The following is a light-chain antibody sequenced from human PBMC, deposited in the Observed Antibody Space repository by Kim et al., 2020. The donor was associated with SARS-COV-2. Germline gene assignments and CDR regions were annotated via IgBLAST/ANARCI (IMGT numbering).Light chain of an antibody. V-gene: IGKV3-15*01. CDR2: GAS. J-gene: IGKJ2*01. CDR1: QSVSSN. Sequence: VSTGKRATLSCRAGQSVSSNLAWYQQKPGQAPRLLIYGASTRATGIPARFSGSESGTEFTLTISSLQSEDFAVYYCQQYNNWPPYTFGQGTKLEI. CDR3: QQYNNWPPYT.